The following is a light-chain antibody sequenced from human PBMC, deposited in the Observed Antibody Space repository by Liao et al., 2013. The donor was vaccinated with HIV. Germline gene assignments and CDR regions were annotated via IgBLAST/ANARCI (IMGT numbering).Light chain of an antibody. V-gene: IGLV3-21*04. CDR1: NILGNKY. CDR2: QDS. CDR3: QVWDSSSDHLVV. Sequence: SYGLTQPPSVSVSTGQTASITCYGDNLSNILGNKYLHWYQLRPGQSPVLVIYQDSKRPSGIPGRFSGSNSGNTATLTISRVEAGDEADYYCQVWDSSSDHLVVFGGGTKLTVL. J-gene: IGLJ2*01.